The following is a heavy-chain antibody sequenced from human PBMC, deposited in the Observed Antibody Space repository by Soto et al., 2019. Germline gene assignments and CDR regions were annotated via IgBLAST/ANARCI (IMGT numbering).Heavy chain of an antibody. CDR3: AKAGSYYEFSR. V-gene: IGHV3-43*01. CDR2: ISWDGGST. Sequence: EVQLVESGGVVVQPGGSLRLSCAASGFTFDDYNMHWVRQAPGKGLEWVSLISWDGGSTYYADSVKGRFTNSRDNSKNSRYLKMNSLRSEDTALYYCAKAGSYYEFSRWGQGTLVTVSS. D-gene: IGHD1-26*01. CDR1: GFTFDDYN. J-gene: IGHJ4*02.